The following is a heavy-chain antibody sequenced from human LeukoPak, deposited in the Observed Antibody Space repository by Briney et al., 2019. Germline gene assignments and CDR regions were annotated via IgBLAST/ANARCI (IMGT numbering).Heavy chain of an antibody. CDR1: GITLSNYG. CDR2: ISDSGGGT. J-gene: IGHJ4*02. CDR3: AKRGVVIRVILVGFHKEAYYFDS. V-gene: IGHV3-23*01. D-gene: IGHD3-22*01. Sequence: GGSLRLSCAVSGITLSNYGMSWVRQAPGKGLKWVAGISDSGGGTNYADSVKGRFTISRDSPRNTLYLQMNSLRPEDTAVYFCAKRGVVIRVILVGFHKEAYYFDSWGQGALVTVSS.